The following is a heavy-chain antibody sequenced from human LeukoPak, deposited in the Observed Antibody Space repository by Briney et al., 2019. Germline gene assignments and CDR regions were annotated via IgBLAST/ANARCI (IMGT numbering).Heavy chain of an antibody. CDR2: ISAYNGNT. D-gene: IGHD1-26*01. CDR3: ARDRYIVGATTFDY. CDR1: GYTFTSYG. Sequence: ASVKVSCKASGYTFTSYGISWVRQAPGQGLEWMGWISAYNGNTNYAQKLQGRVTMTTDTSTSTAYMGLRSLRSDDTAVYYCARDRYIVGATTFDYWGQGTLVTVSS. J-gene: IGHJ4*02. V-gene: IGHV1-18*01.